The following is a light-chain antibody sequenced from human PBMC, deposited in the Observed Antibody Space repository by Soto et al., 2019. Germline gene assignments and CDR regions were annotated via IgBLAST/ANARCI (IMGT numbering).Light chain of an antibody. Sequence: QSVLTQPPSVSAAPGQRVTISCSGSSSNIGNNYVSWYQQLPGTAPKLLIYDNHMRPSGIPDRFSGSKSGTSATLDITGLQTGDEADYYCGTWDSSLSVVLFGGVTKVTVL. CDR3: GTWDSSLSVVL. J-gene: IGLJ2*01. V-gene: IGLV1-51*01. CDR2: DNH. CDR1: SSNIGNNY.